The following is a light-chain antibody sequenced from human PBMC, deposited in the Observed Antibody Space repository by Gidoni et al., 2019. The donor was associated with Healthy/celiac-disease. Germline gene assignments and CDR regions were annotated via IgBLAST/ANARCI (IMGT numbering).Light chain of an antibody. CDR1: QSISSSY. J-gene: IGKJ1*01. Sequence: EIVLTQSPGTLSLSPGERATLSCRASQSISSSYLAWYQQKPGQAPRLLISGASSRATGVPDRFSDSGSGTDFTLTISRLEPEDFVVYYCHQYSKSPWTFGQGTKVEIK. V-gene: IGKV3-20*01. CDR3: HQYSKSPWT. CDR2: GAS.